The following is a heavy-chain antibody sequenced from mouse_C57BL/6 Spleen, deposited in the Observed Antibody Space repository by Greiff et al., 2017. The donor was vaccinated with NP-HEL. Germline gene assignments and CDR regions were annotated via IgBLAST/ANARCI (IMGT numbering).Heavy chain of an antibody. Sequence: VQLQQSGAELAKPGASVKLSCKASGYTFTSYWMHWVKQRPEQGLEWIGYINPSSGYTKYNQKFKDKATLTADKSSSTAYMQLSSLKYEASAVYYCARTHYYGSSYVYFDYWGQGTTLTVSS. D-gene: IGHD1-1*01. V-gene: IGHV1-7*01. CDR3: ARTHYYGSSYVYFDY. CDR1: GYTFTSYW. J-gene: IGHJ2*01. CDR2: INPSSGYT.